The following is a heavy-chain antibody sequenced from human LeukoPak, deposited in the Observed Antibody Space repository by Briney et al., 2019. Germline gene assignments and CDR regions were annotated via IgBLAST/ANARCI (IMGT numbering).Heavy chain of an antibody. V-gene: IGHV4-4*07. CDR1: GGSISSYY. D-gene: IGHD3-3*01. CDR2: IYTSGST. Sequence: SETLSLTCTVSGGSISSYYWSWIRQPAGKGLEWIGRIYTSGSTNHNPSLKSRVTMSVDTSKNQFSLKLSSVTAADTAVYYCARNHLRFLEWSFDYWGQGTLVTVSS. CDR3: ARNHLRFLEWSFDY. J-gene: IGHJ4*02.